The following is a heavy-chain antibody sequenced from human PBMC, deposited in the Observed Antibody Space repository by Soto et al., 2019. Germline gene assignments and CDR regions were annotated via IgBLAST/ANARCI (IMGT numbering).Heavy chain of an antibody. V-gene: IGHV4-31*03. CDR3: ARTKCSGGSCYSWSLDY. CDR2: RYYSEST. Sequence: SETLSLTCTVSGGSITTGGYYWSWIRQLPGKGLEWIGHRYYSESTYYNPSLQSRVSISLDTSKNQFSLKLSFVTAADTAMYYCARTKCSGGSCYSWSLDYWGQGTPVTVSS. D-gene: IGHD2-15*01. J-gene: IGHJ4*02. CDR1: GGSITTGGYY.